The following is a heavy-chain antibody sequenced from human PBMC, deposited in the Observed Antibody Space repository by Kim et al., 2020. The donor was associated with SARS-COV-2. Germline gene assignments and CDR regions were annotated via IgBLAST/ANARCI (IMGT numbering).Heavy chain of an antibody. CDR1: GFTFSSYA. CDR2: ISGSGGST. Sequence: GGSLRLSCAVSGFTFSSYAMSWVRQAPGKGLEWVSAISGSGGSTYYADPVKGRFTISRDNSKNTLYLQMNSLRAEDTAVDYCAKISRSGSYKSYPSYFDYWGQGTLVTVSS. CDR3: AKISRSGSYKSYPSYFDY. V-gene: IGHV3-23*01. J-gene: IGHJ4*02. D-gene: IGHD1-26*01.